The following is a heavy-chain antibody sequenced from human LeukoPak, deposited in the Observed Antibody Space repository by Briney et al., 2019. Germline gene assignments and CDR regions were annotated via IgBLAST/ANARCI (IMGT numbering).Heavy chain of an antibody. D-gene: IGHD5-18*01. CDR3: ARGRPLDTAMVSDPSPYYFDY. CDR2: INHSGST. Sequence: SETLSLTCTVSGGSISSYYWSWIRQPPGKGLEWIGEINHSGSTNYNPSLKSRVTISVDTSKNQFSLKLSSVTAADTAVYYCARGRPLDTAMVSDPSPYYFDYWGQGTLVTVSS. V-gene: IGHV4-34*01. CDR1: GGSISSYY. J-gene: IGHJ4*02.